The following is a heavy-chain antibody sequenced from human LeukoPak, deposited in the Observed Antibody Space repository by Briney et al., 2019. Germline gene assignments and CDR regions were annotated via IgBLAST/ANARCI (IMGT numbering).Heavy chain of an antibody. V-gene: IGHV4-4*07. Sequence: ASETLSLTCTVSGGSISSYYWSWIRQPAGKGLEWIGRIYTSGSTNYNPSLKSRVTISVDTSKNQFSLKLSSVTAADTAVYYCARDPKPDYYYYYGMDVWGQGTTVTVSS. J-gene: IGHJ6*02. CDR2: IYTSGST. CDR1: GGSISSYY. CDR3: ARDPKPDYYYYYGMDV.